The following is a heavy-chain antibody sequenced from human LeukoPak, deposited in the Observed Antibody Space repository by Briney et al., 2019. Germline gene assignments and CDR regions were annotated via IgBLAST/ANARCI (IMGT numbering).Heavy chain of an antibody. CDR3: ARVTTNGYFEY. V-gene: IGHV3-7*04. J-gene: IGHJ4*02. Sequence: GGSLRLSCAASGFTFSDYWMSWVRQAPGKGLEWVASIKFDESEKHYMDSVKGRFTISRDSAKSSLYLQMNSLRAEDTAVYFCARVTTNGYFEYWGQGSLVTVAP. CDR1: GFTFSDYW. D-gene: IGHD1-1*01. CDR2: IKFDESEK.